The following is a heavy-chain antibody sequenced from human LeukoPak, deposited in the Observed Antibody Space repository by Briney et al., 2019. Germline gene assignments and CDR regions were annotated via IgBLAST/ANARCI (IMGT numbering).Heavy chain of an antibody. CDR3: AKDLRAYDVEFDY. J-gene: IGHJ4*02. D-gene: IGHD1-1*01. Sequence: GGSLRLSCAASGFTFSSYAMSWVRQAPGKGLEWVPAISGSGGSTYYADSVKGRFTISRDNSKNTLYLQMNSLRAEDTAVYYCAKDLRAYDVEFDYWGQGTLVTVSS. CDR2: ISGSGGST. CDR1: GFTFSSYA. V-gene: IGHV3-23*01.